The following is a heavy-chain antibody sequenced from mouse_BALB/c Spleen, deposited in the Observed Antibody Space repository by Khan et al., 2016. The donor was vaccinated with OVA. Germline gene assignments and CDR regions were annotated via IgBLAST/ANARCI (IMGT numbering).Heavy chain of an antibody. CDR3: ARDGYSPWFAY. J-gene: IGHJ3*01. CDR2: IDPENGDT. V-gene: IGHV14-1*02. D-gene: IGHD2-3*01. Sequence: VQLQQSGAELVRPGALVKLSCKASGFNIKDYYMHWVKQRPEQGLVWIGRIDPENGDTIYDPTFQGKASITSDTSSNPAYLQLSSLTSEDTAVYYCARDGYSPWFAYWGQGTLVTVSA. CDR1: GFNIKDYY.